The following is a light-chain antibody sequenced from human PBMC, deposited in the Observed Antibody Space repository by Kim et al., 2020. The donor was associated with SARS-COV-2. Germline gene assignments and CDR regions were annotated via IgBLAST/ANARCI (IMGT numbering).Light chain of an antibody. CDR1: QSICIY. J-gene: IGKJ5*01. CDR2: AES. Sequence: ASVRERETIMVRASQSICIYLNVYQQKTEKAPKLLIYAESRLQRGVPSRFSGSGSGTDFTLTISSLQPEDFATYYCQQSYSTPITFGQGTRLEIK. V-gene: IGKV1-39*01. CDR3: QQSYSTPIT.